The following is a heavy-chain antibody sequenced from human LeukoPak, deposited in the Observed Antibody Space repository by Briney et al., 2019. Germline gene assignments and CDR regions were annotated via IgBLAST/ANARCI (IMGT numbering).Heavy chain of an antibody. CDR1: GYTFTSYY. J-gene: IGHJ6*03. CDR3: ARDNRSGPDDYYYYKDV. CDR2: INPSGGST. Sequence: ASVKVSCKASGYTFTSYYMHWVRQAPGQGLEWMGIINPSGGSTSYAQKFQGRVTMTRDMSTSTVYMELSSLRSEDTAVYYCARDNRSGPDDYYYYKDVWGKGTTVTISS. D-gene: IGHD1-14*01. V-gene: IGHV1-46*01.